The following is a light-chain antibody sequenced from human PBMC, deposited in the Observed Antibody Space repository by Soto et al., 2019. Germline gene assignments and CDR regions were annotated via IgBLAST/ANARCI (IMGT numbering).Light chain of an antibody. CDR3: QQYGSSPMT. Sequence: IVLTQSPGTLSLSPGERATLSCRASQSVSSSYLAWYQQKLGQAPRLLIYGASSRATGIPDRFSGSGSGTDFTLTISRLEPEDFAVYYCQQYGSSPMTFGQGTRLEIK. CDR1: QSVSSSY. J-gene: IGKJ5*01. CDR2: GAS. V-gene: IGKV3-20*01.